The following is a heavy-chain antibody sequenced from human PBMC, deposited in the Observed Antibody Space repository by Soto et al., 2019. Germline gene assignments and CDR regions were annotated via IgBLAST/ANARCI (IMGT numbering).Heavy chain of an antibody. CDR1: GFTFSSYG. Sequence: GGSLRLSCAASGFTFSSYGMHWVRQAPGKGLEWVAVISYDGSNKYYADSVKGRFTISRDNSKNTLYLQMNSLRAEDTAVHYCAKPSGRYCSGGSCYPYYFDYWGQGTLVTVSS. V-gene: IGHV3-30*18. J-gene: IGHJ4*02. CDR3: AKPSGRYCSGGSCYPYYFDY. CDR2: ISYDGSNK. D-gene: IGHD2-15*01.